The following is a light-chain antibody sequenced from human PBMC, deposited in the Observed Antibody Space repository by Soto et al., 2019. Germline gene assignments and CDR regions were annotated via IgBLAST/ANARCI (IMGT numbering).Light chain of an antibody. CDR3: CSSAGTYTSV. CDR1: SGHSNYI. CDR2: LDIGGSY. Sequence: QSVLTQSSSASASLGSSVKLTCTLSSGHSNYIIAWHQQQPGKAPRYLMKLDIGGSYNKGSGVPDRFSGSSSGADRYLTISNLQFEDEADYYCCSSAGTYTSVFGGGTQLTVL. J-gene: IGLJ3*02. V-gene: IGLV4-60*02.